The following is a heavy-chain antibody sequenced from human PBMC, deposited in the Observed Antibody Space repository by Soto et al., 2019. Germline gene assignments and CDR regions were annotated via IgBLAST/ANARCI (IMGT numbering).Heavy chain of an antibody. CDR3: IAVAVPTDAFDI. Sequence: EASVKVSCKASGYTFTSYGISWVRQAPGQGLEWMGIINPSGGSTSYAQKFQGRVTMTRDTSTSTVYMELSSLRSEDTAVYYAIAVAVPTDAFDIWGQGTMVTVSS. D-gene: IGHD6-19*01. CDR1: GYTFTSYG. V-gene: IGHV1-46*01. CDR2: INPSGGST. J-gene: IGHJ3*02.